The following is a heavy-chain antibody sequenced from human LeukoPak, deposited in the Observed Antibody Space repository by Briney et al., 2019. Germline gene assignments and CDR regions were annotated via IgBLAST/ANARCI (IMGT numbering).Heavy chain of an antibody. CDR1: GFTFSSYA. V-gene: IGHV3-23*01. Sequence: PGGSLRLSCAASGFTFSSYATSWVRQAPGKGLEWVSAISGSGGSTYYADSVKGRFTISRDNSKNTLYLQMNSLRAEDTAVYYCAKRYNTLTSYYSHCDYWGQGTLVTVSS. CDR2: ISGSGGST. J-gene: IGHJ4*02. CDR3: AKRYNTLTSYYSHCDY. D-gene: IGHD3-9*01.